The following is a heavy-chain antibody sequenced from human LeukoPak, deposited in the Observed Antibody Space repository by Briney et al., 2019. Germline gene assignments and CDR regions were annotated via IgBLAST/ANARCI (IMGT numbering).Heavy chain of an antibody. CDR2: ISGSGGST. J-gene: IGHJ6*03. CDR3: VPRKEWSCYMDV. D-gene: IGHD3-3*01. V-gene: IGHV3-23*01. Sequence: GGSLRLSCAASGFTFSSYAMSWVRQAPGKGLEWVSDISGSGGSTYYADSVTGRFTISRDNSKNTLYLQMNSLRAEDTAVYYCVPRKEWSCYMDVWGKGTTVTVSS. CDR1: GFTFSSYA.